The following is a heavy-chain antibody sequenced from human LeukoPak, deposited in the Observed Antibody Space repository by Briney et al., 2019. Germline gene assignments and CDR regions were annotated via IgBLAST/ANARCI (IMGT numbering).Heavy chain of an antibody. V-gene: IGHV3-9*01. CDR2: INWNSGGI. CDR1: GFTFDDYA. J-gene: IGHJ4*02. Sequence: PGGSLRLSCAASGFTFDDYAMHWVRQPPGKGLEWVAGINWNSGGIGYADSVKGRFTISRDNAKNSLYLQMNSLRAEDTALYYCAKDKVAVAGTPRDWGQGTLVTVSS. CDR3: AKDKVAVAGTPRD. D-gene: IGHD6-19*01.